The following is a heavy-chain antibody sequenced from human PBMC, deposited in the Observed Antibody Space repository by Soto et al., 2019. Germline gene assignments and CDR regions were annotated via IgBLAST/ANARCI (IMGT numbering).Heavy chain of an antibody. J-gene: IGHJ3*02. D-gene: IGHD6-13*01. Sequence: SETLSLTCTVSGGSISSYYWSWIRHPAGKGLEWIGRIYTSGSTNYNPSLKSRVTMSVDTSKNQFSLKLSSVTAADTAVYYCARDLRWQHDAFDIWGQGTMVTVSS. CDR2: IYTSGST. CDR1: GGSISSYY. V-gene: IGHV4-4*07. CDR3: ARDLRWQHDAFDI.